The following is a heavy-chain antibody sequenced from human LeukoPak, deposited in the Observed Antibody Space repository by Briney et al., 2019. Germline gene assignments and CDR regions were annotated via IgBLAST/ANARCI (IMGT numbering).Heavy chain of an antibody. CDR3: AKTRPLDSSSWSHGDY. V-gene: IGHV3-23*01. J-gene: IGHJ4*02. CDR1: GFTFGDYA. CDR2: ISGSGDST. Sequence: GGSLRLSCTASGFTFGDYAMSWVRQAPGKGLEWVSAISGSGDSTYYGDSVKGRFTISRDNSKNTLYLQMNSLRAEDTAVYYCAKTRPLDSSSWSHGDYWGQGTLVTVSS. D-gene: IGHD6-13*01.